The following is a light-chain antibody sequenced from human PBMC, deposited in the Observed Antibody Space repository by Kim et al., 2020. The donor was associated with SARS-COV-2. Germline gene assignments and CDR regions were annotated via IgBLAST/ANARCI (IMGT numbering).Light chain of an antibody. CDR2: LNSDGSH. CDR3: QTWGTGMGV. CDR1: SGHSSYA. V-gene: IGLV4-69*01. Sequence: ASVKLTCTLRSGHSSYAIAWHQQQPEKGPRYLMKLNSDGSHSKGDGIPDRFSGSSSGAERYLTISSLQSEDEADYYCQTWGTGMGVFGGGTQLTVL. J-gene: IGLJ3*02.